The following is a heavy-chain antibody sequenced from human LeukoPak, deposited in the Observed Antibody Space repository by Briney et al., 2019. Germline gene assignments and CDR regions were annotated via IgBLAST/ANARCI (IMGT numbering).Heavy chain of an antibody. CDR2: IKEDGSE. CDR3: VRDRWLGSSANHLDY. J-gene: IGHJ4*02. CDR1: GFTFSSYW. D-gene: IGHD1-14*01. V-gene: IGHV3-7*01. Sequence: PGGSLRLSCAASGFTFSSYWMNWVRQAPGKGLEWVANIKEDGSEDYVYSVKGRFTISRDNAKNSLYLQMNSLRAEDTAVYYCVRDRWLGSSANHLDYWGRGTLVTVSS.